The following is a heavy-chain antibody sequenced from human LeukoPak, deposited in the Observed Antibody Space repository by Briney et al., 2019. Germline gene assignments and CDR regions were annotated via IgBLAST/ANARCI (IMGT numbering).Heavy chain of an antibody. CDR3: ARESILVVGPGSYYYYYMDV. V-gene: IGHV3-23*01. Sequence: GGSLRLSCAASGFTFSSYAMSWVRQAPGKGLEWVSAISGSGGSTYYADSVKGRFTISRDNSKNTLYLQMNSLRAEDTAVYYCARESILVVGPGSYYYYYMDVWGKGTTVTVSS. J-gene: IGHJ6*03. CDR1: GFTFSSYA. D-gene: IGHD2-2*01. CDR2: ISGSGGST.